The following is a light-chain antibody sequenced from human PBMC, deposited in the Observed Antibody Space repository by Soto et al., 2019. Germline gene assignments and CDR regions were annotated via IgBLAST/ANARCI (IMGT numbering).Light chain of an antibody. Sequence: QSALTQPPSASGSPGQSVTISCTGTSSDIGTISSISWYQQYPGKAPKLMIFGVSQRPSGVPDRFSGSKSANTASLTVSGLQDEDEAEYYCSSRAGSDSLMVFGGGTKVTVL. V-gene: IGLV2-8*01. CDR2: GVS. J-gene: IGLJ2*01. CDR1: SSDIGTISS. CDR3: SSRAGSDSLMV.